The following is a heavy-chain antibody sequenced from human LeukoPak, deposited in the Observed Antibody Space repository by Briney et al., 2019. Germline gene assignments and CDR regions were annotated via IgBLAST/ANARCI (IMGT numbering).Heavy chain of an antibody. CDR2: IYYSGST. Sequence: SETLSLTCTVSGGSISSSSYYWGWIRQPPGKGQEWIGSIYYSGSTYYNPSLKSRVTISVDTSKNQFSLKLSSVTAADTAVYYCASRPFLSLEWLSPFDYWGQGTLVTVSS. CDR1: GGSISSSSYY. D-gene: IGHD3-3*01. J-gene: IGHJ4*02. V-gene: IGHV4-39*01. CDR3: ASRPFLSLEWLSPFDY.